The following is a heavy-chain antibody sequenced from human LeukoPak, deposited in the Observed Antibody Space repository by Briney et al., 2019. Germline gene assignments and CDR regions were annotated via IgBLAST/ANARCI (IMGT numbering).Heavy chain of an antibody. Sequence: PGKSLGLSCAASGFVFSNYDMHWVRQAPGKGLEWVAIIWLDGSATYYGDSVKGRFTVSRDNSNNTLYLQMNSLRVEDTAVYYCARDLNREDFDYWGQGTLVAVSS. CDR2: IWLDGSAT. CDR3: ARDLNREDFDY. CDR1: GFVFSNYD. V-gene: IGHV3-33*01. D-gene: IGHD1-14*01. J-gene: IGHJ4*02.